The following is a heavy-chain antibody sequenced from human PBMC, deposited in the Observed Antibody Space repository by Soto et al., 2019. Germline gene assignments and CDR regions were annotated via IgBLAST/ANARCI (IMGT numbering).Heavy chain of an antibody. D-gene: IGHD1-26*01. CDR3: ASYSGSYLGCLDY. Sequence: QVQLQQWGAGLLKPSETLSLTCAVYGGSFSGYYWSWIRQPPGKGLEWIGEINHSGSTNYNPSLKSRVTISVDTPKNQFSLKLSSVTAADTAVYYCASYSGSYLGCLDYWGQGTLVTVSS. CDR1: GGSFSGYY. V-gene: IGHV4-34*01. J-gene: IGHJ4*02. CDR2: INHSGST.